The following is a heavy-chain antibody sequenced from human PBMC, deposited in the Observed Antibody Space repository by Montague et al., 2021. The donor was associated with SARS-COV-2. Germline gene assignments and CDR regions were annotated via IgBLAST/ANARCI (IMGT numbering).Heavy chain of an antibody. V-gene: IGHV1-8*01. Sequence: SVKVSCKASGYTFTSYDINWVRQATGQGLEWMGWMNPNSGNTGYAQKFQGRVTMTRNTSISTAYMELSSLRSEDTAVYYCARDVGRFSKGFVIDYYYMDVWGKGTTVTVSS. D-gene: IGHD3-3*01. CDR3: ARDVGRFSKGFVIDYYYMDV. J-gene: IGHJ6*03. CDR2: MNPNSGNT. CDR1: GYTFTSYD.